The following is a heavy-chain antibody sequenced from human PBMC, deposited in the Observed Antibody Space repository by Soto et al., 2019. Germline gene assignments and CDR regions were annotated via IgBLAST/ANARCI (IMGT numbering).Heavy chain of an antibody. CDR2: ISYDGSNK. D-gene: IGHD3-22*01. CDR1: GFTFSSYG. CDR3: AKDHAYYYDSSGGNHYFDY. J-gene: IGHJ4*02. Sequence: GGSLRLSCAASGFTFSSYGMHWVRQAPGKGLEWVAVISYDGSNKYYADSVKGRFTISRDNSKNTLYLQMNSLRAEDTAVYYCAKDHAYYYDSSGGNHYFDYWGQGTLVTVSS. V-gene: IGHV3-30*18.